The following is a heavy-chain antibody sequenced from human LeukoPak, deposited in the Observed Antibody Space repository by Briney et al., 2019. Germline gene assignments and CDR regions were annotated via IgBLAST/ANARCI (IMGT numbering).Heavy chain of an antibody. J-gene: IGHJ4*02. CDR2: ISSSSSTI. CDR1: GFTFGSYS. CDR3: ARDHYVWGSYRTFDY. V-gene: IGHV3-48*01. Sequence: GGSLRLSCAASGFTFGSYSMNWVRQAPGKGLEWVSYISSSSSTIYYADSVKGRFTISRDNAKNSLYLQMNSLRAEDTAVYYCARDHYVWGSYRTFDYWGQGTLVTVSS. D-gene: IGHD3-16*02.